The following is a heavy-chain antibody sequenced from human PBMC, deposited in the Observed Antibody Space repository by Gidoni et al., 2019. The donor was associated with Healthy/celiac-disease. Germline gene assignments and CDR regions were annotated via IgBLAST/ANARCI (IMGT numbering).Heavy chain of an antibody. CDR3: ARFNRVVTAIFSTT. CDR2: INPNSCGT. V-gene: IGHV1-2*02. J-gene: IGHJ4*02. Sequence: QVQLVQSGAEVKKPGASVKVSCQASAYTFTGYYMHWVRQAPGQGLEWMGWINPNSCGTNYAQKFQGRVTMTRDTSISTAYMELSRLRSDDTAVYYCARFNRVVTAIFSTTWGQGTLVTVSS. D-gene: IGHD2-21*02. CDR1: AYTFTGYY.